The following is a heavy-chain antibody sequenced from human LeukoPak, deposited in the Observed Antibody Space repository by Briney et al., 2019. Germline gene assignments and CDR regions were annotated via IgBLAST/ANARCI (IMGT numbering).Heavy chain of an antibody. J-gene: IGHJ5*02. CDR2: MKSKPEGGTT. CDR1: GFTFVNAS. CDR3: TTGNP. Sequence: KSGGSLRLSCLTSGFTFVNASMSWVRQAPGKGLEWVGLMKSKPEGGTTFYAAPVRGRFTISRDDSRNTLYLQMTSLTIGDRGVYYCTTGNPWGQGTLVTVSS. V-gene: IGHV3-15*01.